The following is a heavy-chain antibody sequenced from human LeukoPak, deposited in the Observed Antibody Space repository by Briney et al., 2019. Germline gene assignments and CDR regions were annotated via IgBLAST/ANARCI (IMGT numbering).Heavy chain of an antibody. V-gene: IGHV1-69*04. CDR2: IIPILGIA. J-gene: IGHJ4*02. CDR3: ASGSGYNSFDY. D-gene: IGHD5-24*01. CDR1: GGTFSSYA. Sequence: SVKVSCKASGGTFSSYAISWVRQAPGQGLEWMGRIIPILGIANYAQKFQGRVTITADKSTSTAYMGLSSLRSEDTAVYYCASGSGYNSFDYWGQGTLVTVSS.